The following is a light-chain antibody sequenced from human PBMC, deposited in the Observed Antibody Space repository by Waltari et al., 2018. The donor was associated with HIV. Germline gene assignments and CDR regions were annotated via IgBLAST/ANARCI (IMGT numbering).Light chain of an antibody. CDR2: EVS. J-gene: IGLJ2*01. CDR3: SSYTSSSTLDVV. V-gene: IGLV2-14*01. CDR1: SSDVGGYNY. Sequence: QSALTQPASVSGSPGQSITISCTGTSSDVGGYNYVSWYQQHPGKAPKLMICEVSIRPSGVSNRFSGSKSGNTASLTISGLQAEDEADYYCSSYTSSSTLDVVFGGGTKLTVL.